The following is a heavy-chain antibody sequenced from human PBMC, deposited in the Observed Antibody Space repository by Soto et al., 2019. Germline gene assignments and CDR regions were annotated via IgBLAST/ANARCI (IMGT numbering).Heavy chain of an antibody. Sequence: QVKLVESGGDVVQPGRSLRLSCAASGLTFSTYPMHWVRQAPGKGLEWVALILYDGSNKYYADSVKGRFTVSRDNSYNTLYLQMNSLRADDTAAYYCARDVAAGTLDYWGQGTLVTVSS. D-gene: IGHD6-13*01. CDR1: GLTFSTYP. J-gene: IGHJ4*02. CDR2: ILYDGSNK. CDR3: ARDVAAGTLDY. V-gene: IGHV3-30*01.